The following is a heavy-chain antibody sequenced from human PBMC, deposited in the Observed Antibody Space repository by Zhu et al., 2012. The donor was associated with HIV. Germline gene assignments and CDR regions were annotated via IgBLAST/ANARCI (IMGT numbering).Heavy chain of an antibody. J-gene: IGHJ4*02. CDR3: ARHDRDSSGYYWRGFD. CDR1: GYSISSGYY. Sequence: QVQLQESGPGPVKSSETLSLTCAVSGYSISSGYYWGWIRQPPGKGLEWIGNIYHSGSTYYNPSLKSRVTISVDTSKNQFSLKLSSVTAADTAVYYCARHDRDSSGYYWRGFDYGAREPWSPSPQ. CDR2: IYHSGST. D-gene: IGHD3-22*01. V-gene: IGHV4-38-2*01.